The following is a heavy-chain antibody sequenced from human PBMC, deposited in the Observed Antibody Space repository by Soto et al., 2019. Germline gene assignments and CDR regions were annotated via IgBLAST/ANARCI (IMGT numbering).Heavy chain of an antibody. D-gene: IGHD6-6*01. V-gene: IGHV4-30-4*01. J-gene: IGHJ5*02. CDR1: GGSISRGDYY. CDR3: ARERPDGARLDP. Sequence: QVQLQESGPGLVKPSPTLSLHCTVSGGSISRGDYYRSWIRQPPGKGLEWIGYIYHSGSTYYNPSLKSRVTISVNTSKNQFSLKLSSVTAADTAVYYCARERPDGARLDPWGQGTLVTVSS. CDR2: IYHSGST.